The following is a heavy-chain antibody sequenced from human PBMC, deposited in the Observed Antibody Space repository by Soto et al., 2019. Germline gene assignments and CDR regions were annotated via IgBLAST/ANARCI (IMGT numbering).Heavy chain of an antibody. CDR3: ARGGCSGGSCYPYYYYYMDV. CDR1: GGSISSGVYY. Sequence: QVQLQESGPGLVKSSQTLSLTCTVSGGSISSGVYYCSWIRQHPGKGLEWIGHIYYSGSTYYNPPLKSRVTISVDTSKNQFSLKLNSVTAADTAVYYCARGGCSGGSCYPYYYYYMDVWGEGTTVTVSS. CDR2: IYYSGST. D-gene: IGHD2-15*01. J-gene: IGHJ6*03. V-gene: IGHV4-31*03.